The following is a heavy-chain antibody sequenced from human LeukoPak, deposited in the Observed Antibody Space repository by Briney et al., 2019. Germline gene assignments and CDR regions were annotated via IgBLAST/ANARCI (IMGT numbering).Heavy chain of an antibody. J-gene: IGHJ4*02. CDR3: ARSKIDY. Sequence: GGSLRLSCAASGFTFSSYSMNWVRQAPGKGLEWVSSISSSSSYIYYADSVKGRFTISRDNAKNSLDLQMSSLRADDTALYYCARSKIDYWGQGTLVTVSS. V-gene: IGHV3-21*01. D-gene: IGHD4-11*01. CDR1: GFTFSSYS. CDR2: ISSSSSYI.